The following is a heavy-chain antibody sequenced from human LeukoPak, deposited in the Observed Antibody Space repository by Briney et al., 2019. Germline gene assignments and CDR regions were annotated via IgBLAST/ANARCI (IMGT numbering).Heavy chain of an antibody. D-gene: IGHD6-19*01. Sequence: PGGSLRLSCAASGFTFSSYAMSWVRQAPGKGLEWVSVVSASSGSTYYADSVKGRFTISRHNSKDTLYLQMNSLRAEDTAVYYCARESSVSGWFIYWGQGTLVTVSS. CDR2: VSASSGST. CDR1: GFTFSSYA. CDR3: ARESSVSGWFIY. V-gene: IGHV3-23*01. J-gene: IGHJ4*02.